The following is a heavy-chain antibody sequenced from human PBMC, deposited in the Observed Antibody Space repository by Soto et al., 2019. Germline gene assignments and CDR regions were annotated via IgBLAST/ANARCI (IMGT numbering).Heavy chain of an antibody. CDR2: IIPILGIA. CDR1: GGTFSSYT. V-gene: IGHV1-69*02. D-gene: IGHD2-15*01. Sequence: SVKVSCKASGGTFSSYTISWVRQAPGQGLEWMGRIIPILGIANYAQKFQGRVTITADKSTSTAYMELSSLRSEDTAVYYCARYCSGGSCTGSRYYYGMDVWGQGTTVTVSS. CDR3: ARYCSGGSCTGSRYYYGMDV. J-gene: IGHJ6*02.